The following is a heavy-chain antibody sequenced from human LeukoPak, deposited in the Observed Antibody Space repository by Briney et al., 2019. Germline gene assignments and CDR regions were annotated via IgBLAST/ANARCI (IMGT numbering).Heavy chain of an antibody. D-gene: IGHD3-22*01. J-gene: IGHJ6*02. CDR1: GFTFSSYL. V-gene: IGHV3-7*01. CDR3: AREGDYYDSSGYYFYYGMDV. Sequence: GGSLRLSCAASGFTFSSYLMSWVRQAPGKGLEWVANIKQDGSEKYYVDSVKGRFTISRDNAKNSLYLQMNSLRAEDTAVYYCAREGDYYDSSGYYFYYGMDVWGQGTTVTVSS. CDR2: IKQDGSEK.